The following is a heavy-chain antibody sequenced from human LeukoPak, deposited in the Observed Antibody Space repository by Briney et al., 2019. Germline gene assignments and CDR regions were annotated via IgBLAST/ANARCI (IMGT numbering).Heavy chain of an antibody. CDR1: GFTFSDHY. CDR3: ARVLGSYAVDY. D-gene: IGHD3-10*01. V-gene: IGHV3-11*01. J-gene: IGHJ4*02. CDR2: IDKSGGTK. Sequence: GGSLRLSCAASGFTFSDHYMSWIRQAPGKGLEWVSYIDKSGGTKDYADSVKGRFTISRDNAKKSLYLQMNSLRVEDTAVYYCARVLGSYAVDYWGQGTLATVSS.